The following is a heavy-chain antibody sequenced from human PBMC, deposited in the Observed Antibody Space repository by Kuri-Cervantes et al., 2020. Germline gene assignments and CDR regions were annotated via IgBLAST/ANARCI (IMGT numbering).Heavy chain of an antibody. Sequence: SETLSLTCTVSGGSISISSYYWGWLRQPPGKGLEWIGSIYYSGSTYYNPSLKSRVTISVDTSKNQFSLRLSSVTAADTAVYYCASLYGSGSYWLSGYYGMDVWGQGTTVTVSS. J-gene: IGHJ6*02. D-gene: IGHD3-10*01. V-gene: IGHV4-39*01. CDR1: GGSISISSYY. CDR3: ASLYGSGSYWLSGYYGMDV. CDR2: IYYSGST.